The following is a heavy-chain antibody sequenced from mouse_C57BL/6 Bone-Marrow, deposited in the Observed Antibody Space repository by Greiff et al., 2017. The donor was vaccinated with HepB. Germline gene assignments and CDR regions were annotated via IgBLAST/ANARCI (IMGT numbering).Heavy chain of an antibody. D-gene: IGHD3-2*02. CDR1: GYTFTDYE. CDR3: TRSPSSGYGVDY. V-gene: IGHV1-15*01. CDR2: IDPETGGT. Sequence: VQLQQSGAELVRPGASVTLSCKASGYTFTDYEMHWVKQTPVHGLEWIGAIDPETGGTAYNQKFKGKAILTADKSSSTAYMELRSLTSEDSAVYYCTRSPSSGYGVDYWGQGTTLTVSS. J-gene: IGHJ2*01.